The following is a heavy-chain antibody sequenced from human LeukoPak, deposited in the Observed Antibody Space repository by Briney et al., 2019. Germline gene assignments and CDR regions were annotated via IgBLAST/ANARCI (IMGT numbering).Heavy chain of an antibody. CDR2: ISCSGSTI. J-gene: IGHJ3*02. Sequence: GGSLRLSCAASGFTFSSYEMNWVRQAPGKGLEWVSYISCSGSTIYYADSVKGRFTISRDNAKNSLYLQMNSLRAEDTAVYYCARGRMVVVVRGNAFDIWGQGTMVTVSS. D-gene: IGHD3-22*01. CDR3: ARGRMVVVVRGNAFDI. CDR1: GFTFSSYE. V-gene: IGHV3-48*03.